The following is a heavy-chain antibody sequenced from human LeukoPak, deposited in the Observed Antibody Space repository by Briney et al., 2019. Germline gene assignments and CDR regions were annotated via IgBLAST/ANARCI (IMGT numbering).Heavy chain of an antibody. J-gene: IGHJ4*02. D-gene: IGHD1-26*01. CDR1: GFTFSSYA. CDR3: AKVVGATKTYFDY. CDR2: ISGSGGST. V-gene: IGHV3-23*01. Sequence: GGSLRLSCAASGFTFSSYAMSWVRHAPGKGLEWVSAISGSGGSTYYADSVKGRFTISRDNSTNTLYLQMNSLRAEETAVYYCAKVVGATKTYFDYWGQGTLVTVSS.